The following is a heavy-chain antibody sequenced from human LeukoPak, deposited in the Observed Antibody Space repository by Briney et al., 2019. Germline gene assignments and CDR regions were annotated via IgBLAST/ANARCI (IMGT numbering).Heavy chain of an antibody. CDR3: ARDKASSGYLLYYYYGMDV. CDR2: INPNSGGT. J-gene: IGHJ6*02. Sequence: GASVKVSCKASGGTFSSYAISWVRQAPGQGLEWMGWINPNSGGTNYAQKFQGWVTMTRDTSISTAYMELSRLRSDDTAVYYCARDKASSGYLLYYYYGMDVWGQGTTVTVSS. D-gene: IGHD3-22*01. CDR1: GGTFSSYA. V-gene: IGHV1-2*04.